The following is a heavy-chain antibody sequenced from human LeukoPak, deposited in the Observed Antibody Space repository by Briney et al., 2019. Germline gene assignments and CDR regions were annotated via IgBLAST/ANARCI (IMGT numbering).Heavy chain of an antibody. CDR1: GGSISSYY. CDR3: ARAPYDILTRLGAFDI. V-gene: IGHV4-59*01. D-gene: IGHD3-9*01. J-gene: IGHJ3*02. Sequence: SETLSLTCTLSGGSISSYYWSWIRQPPGKGLEWIGYIYYSGSTNYNPSLKSRVTISVDTSKNQFSLKLSSVTAADTAVYYCARAPYDILTRLGAFDIWGQGTMVTVSS. CDR2: IYYSGST.